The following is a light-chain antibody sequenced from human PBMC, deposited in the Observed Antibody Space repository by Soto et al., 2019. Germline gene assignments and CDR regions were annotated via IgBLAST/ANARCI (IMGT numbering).Light chain of an antibody. CDR3: QQYSSSSSGT. CDR1: QTIMTY. J-gene: IGKJ1*01. Sequence: DIQMTQSPSSLSASVGDEVTITCRASQTIMTYLNWYQLKPGKPPRLLIYAASSLQSGVPSRFSGSGSGTEFTLTISSLQPDDFATYYCQQYSSSSSGTFGQGTKVDIK. CDR2: AAS. V-gene: IGKV1-39*01.